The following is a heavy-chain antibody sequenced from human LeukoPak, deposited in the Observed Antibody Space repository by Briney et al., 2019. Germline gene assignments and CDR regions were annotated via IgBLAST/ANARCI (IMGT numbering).Heavy chain of an antibody. V-gene: IGHV3-23*01. J-gene: IGHJ4*02. D-gene: IGHD6-25*01. CDR1: GFAFNSYV. CDR2: ISGSGDST. CDR3: AKGSGTSRPYYLDY. Sequence: GGSLRLSCAASGFAFNSYVMTWVRQAPGKGLDWFSAISGSGDSTYYADSVKGRFTISRDSSRSTMYLQMTSLTAEDTAVYYCAKGSGTSRPYYLDYWGRGTLVTVSS.